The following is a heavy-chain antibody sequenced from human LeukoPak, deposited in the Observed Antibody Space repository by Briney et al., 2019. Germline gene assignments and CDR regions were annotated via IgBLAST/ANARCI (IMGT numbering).Heavy chain of an antibody. CDR2: ISAYNGKT. J-gene: IGHJ5*02. Sequence: ASVKVSCTASGYTFTTYGISWVRQAPGQGLEWMGWISAYNGKTNYAQKFQGRVTMTTDTSTSTAYMELRGLSSDDTAVYYCARDSVAARPGWFDPWGQGTLVTVSS. CDR1: GYTFTTYG. D-gene: IGHD6-6*01. CDR3: ARDSVAARPGWFDP. V-gene: IGHV1-18*01.